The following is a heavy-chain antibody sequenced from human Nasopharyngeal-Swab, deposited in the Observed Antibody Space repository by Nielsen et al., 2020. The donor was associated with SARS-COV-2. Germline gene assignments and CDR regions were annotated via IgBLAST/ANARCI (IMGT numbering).Heavy chain of an antibody. CDR3: ARVGDDDYGDFPLPYYYYYMDV. D-gene: IGHD4-17*01. J-gene: IGHJ6*03. V-gene: IGHV3-30-3*01. CDR2: ISYDGSNK. CDR1: GFTFSSYA. Sequence: GESLKISCAAPGFTFSSYAMHWVRQAPGKGLEWVAVISYDGSNKYYADSVKGRFTISRDNSKNTLYLQMNSLRAEDTAVYYCARVGDDDYGDFPLPYYYYYMDVWGQGTLVTVSS.